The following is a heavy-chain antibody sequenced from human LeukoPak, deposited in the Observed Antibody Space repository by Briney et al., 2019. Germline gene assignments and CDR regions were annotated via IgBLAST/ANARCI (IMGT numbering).Heavy chain of an antibody. CDR1: GGSISGYY. V-gene: IGHV4-34*01. D-gene: IGHD4-4*01. J-gene: IGHJ6*02. CDR2: INHSGST. Sequence: SETLSLTCTVSGGSISGYYRSWIRQPPGKGLEWIGEINHSGSTNYNPSLKSRVTISVDTSKNQFSLKLSSVTAADTAVYYCARGERDYSNRYYYYYGMDVWGQGTTVTVSS. CDR3: ARGERDYSNRYYYYYGMDV.